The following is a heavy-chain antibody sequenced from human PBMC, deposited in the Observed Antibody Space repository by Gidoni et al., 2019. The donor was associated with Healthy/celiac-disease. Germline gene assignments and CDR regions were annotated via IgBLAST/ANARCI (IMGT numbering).Heavy chain of an antibody. D-gene: IGHD3-10*01. CDR1: GFTFSSYA. Sequence: EVQLLESGGGLVQPGGSLSLSCAASGFTFSSYAMSWVRQAPGKGLEWVSAISGSGGSTYDADSVKGRFTISRDNSKNTLYLQMNSLRAEDTAVYYCAKSPFASSKFPQYYFDYWGQGTLVTVSS. CDR2: ISGSGGST. V-gene: IGHV3-23*01. J-gene: IGHJ4*02. CDR3: AKSPFASSKFPQYYFDY.